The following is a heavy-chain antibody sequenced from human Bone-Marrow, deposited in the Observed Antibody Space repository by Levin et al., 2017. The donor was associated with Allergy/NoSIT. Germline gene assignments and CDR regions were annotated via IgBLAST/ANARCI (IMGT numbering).Heavy chain of an antibody. CDR1: GYTFTSYA. D-gene: IGHD6-13*01. Sequence: ASVKVSCKASGYTFTSYAMHWVRQAPGQRLEWMGWINAGNGNTKYSQKFQGRVTITRDTSASTAYMELSSLRSEDTAVYYCAGDLVSSSWYRLLFDYWGQGTLVTVSA. CDR2: INAGNGNT. J-gene: IGHJ4*02. CDR3: AGDLVSSSWYRLLFDY. V-gene: IGHV1-3*01.